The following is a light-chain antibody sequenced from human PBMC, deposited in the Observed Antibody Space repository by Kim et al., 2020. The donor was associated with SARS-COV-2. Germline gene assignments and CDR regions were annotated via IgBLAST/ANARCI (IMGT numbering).Light chain of an antibody. CDR3: SSYTSSSTPYV. CDR2: EVS. CDR1: SSDVGSYNR. J-gene: IGLJ1*01. Sequence: QSVTISCTGTSSDVGSYNRVSWYQQPPGTAPKLMIHEVSNRPSGVPDRFSGSKSGNTASLTISGLQAEDEADYYCSSYTSSSTPYVFGTGTKATVL. V-gene: IGLV2-18*02.